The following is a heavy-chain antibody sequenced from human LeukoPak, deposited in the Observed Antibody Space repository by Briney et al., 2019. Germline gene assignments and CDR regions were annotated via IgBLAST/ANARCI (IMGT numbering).Heavy chain of an antibody. Sequence: QPGGPLRLSCAASGFTFSSYEMNWVRQAPGKGLEWVSYISSSGSTIYYADSVKGRFTISRDNAKNSLYLQMSSLRAEDTAVYYCARDAPLLWFKVPRYYMDVWGKGTTVTVSS. V-gene: IGHV3-48*03. J-gene: IGHJ6*03. D-gene: IGHD3-10*01. CDR3: ARDAPLLWFKVPRYYMDV. CDR2: ISSSGSTI. CDR1: GFTFSSYE.